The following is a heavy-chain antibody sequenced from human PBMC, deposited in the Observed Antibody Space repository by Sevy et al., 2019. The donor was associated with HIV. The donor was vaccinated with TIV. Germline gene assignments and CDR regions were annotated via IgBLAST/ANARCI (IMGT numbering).Heavy chain of an antibody. D-gene: IGHD3-16*01. V-gene: IGHV3-48*04. CDR2: MSGSDDSGGDDTI. CDR1: GFTFSSYA. Sequence: GGSLRLSCGASGFTFSSYAMSWVRQAPGKGLEWISYMSGSDDSGGDDTIYYADAVKGRFTISRDNAKNSLYLLMSSLRADDTAVYYCARDHVKDGKGGDYYYHAMDVWGRGTTVTVSS. J-gene: IGHJ6*02. CDR3: ARDHVKDGKGGDYYYHAMDV.